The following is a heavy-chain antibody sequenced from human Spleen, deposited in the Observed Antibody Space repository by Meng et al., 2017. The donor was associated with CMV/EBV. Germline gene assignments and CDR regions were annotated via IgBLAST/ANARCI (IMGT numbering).Heavy chain of an antibody. V-gene: IGHV1-69*10. CDR1: GGTFSRHP. CDR2: IIPILGIA. Sequence: SVKVSCKASGGTFSRHPISWVRQAPGQGLEWMGGIIPILGIASYAQKFQDRVTITADKSTSTAYMELSSLRSEDTAVYYCARSINGDYDPYYYHYHGMDVWGQGTTVTVSS. D-gene: IGHD4-17*01. J-gene: IGHJ6*02. CDR3: ARSINGDYDPYYYHYHGMDV.